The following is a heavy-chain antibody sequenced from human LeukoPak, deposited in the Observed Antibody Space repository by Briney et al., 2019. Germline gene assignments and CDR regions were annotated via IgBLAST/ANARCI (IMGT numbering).Heavy chain of an antibody. CDR3: ATTGLARDYYGMDV. CDR1: GYTLTELS. CDR2: FDPEDGET. Sequence: ASVKVSCKVSGYTLTELSMHWVRQAPGKGLEWMGGFDPEDGETIYAQKFQGRVTMTEDTFTDTAYMELSSLRSEDTAVYYCATTGLARDYYGMDVWGQGTTVTVSS. V-gene: IGHV1-24*01. J-gene: IGHJ6*02.